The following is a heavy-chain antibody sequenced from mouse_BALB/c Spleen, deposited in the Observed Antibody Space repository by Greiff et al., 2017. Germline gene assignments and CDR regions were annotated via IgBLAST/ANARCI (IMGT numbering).Heavy chain of an antibody. CDR2: ISDGGSYT. V-gene: IGHV5-4*02. CDR1: GFTFSDYY. CDR3: AREGDGTAWFAY. J-gene: IGHJ3*01. D-gene: IGHD2-1*01. Sequence: DVQLVESGGGLVKPGGSLKLSCAASGFTFSDYYMYWVRQTPEKRLEWVATISDGGSYTYYPDSVKGRFTISRDNAKNNLYLQMSSLKSEDTAMYYCAREGDGTAWFAYWGQGTLVTVSA.